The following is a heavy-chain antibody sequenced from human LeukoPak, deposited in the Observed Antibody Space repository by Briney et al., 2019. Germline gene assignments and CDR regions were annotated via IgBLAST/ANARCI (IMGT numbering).Heavy chain of an antibody. CDR1: VFTFSSYA. Sequence: GGSLRLSCAASVFTFSSYAMHWVRQAPGKGLEYVSAISSNGGSTYYANSVKGRFTISRDNSKNTLYLQMGSLRAEDMAVYYCARGGYYDFWSGYYSDYWGQGTLVTVSS. CDR3: ARGGYYDFWSGYYSDY. V-gene: IGHV3-64*01. J-gene: IGHJ4*02. CDR2: ISSNGGST. D-gene: IGHD3-3*01.